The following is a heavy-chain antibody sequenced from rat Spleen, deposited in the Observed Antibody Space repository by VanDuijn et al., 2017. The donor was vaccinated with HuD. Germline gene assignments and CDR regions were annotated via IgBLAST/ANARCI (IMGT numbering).Heavy chain of an antibody. Sequence: EVQLQESGPGLVKPSQSLSLTCSVTGYSITSNYWAWIRKFPGNKMEWMGYISYSGSTTYNPSLKRRLSITRDTSKNQFFLQLNPITTEDTATYYCTRYRTGIDYFDYWGQGVMVTVSS. J-gene: IGHJ2*01. CDR2: ISYSGST. CDR1: GYSITSNY. D-gene: IGHD5-1*01. CDR3: TRYRTGIDYFDY. V-gene: IGHV3-1*01.